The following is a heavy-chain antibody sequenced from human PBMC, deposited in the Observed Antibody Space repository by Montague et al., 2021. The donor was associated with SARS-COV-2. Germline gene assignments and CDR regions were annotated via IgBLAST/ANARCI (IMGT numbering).Heavy chain of an antibody. CDR1: GGSISSSSYY. CDR2: IYYSGST. D-gene: IGHD6-19*01. V-gene: IGHV4-39*01. Sequence: SETLSLTCTVSGGSISSSSYYWGWLRQPPGKGLERIGSIYYSGSTSYNPSLTSRVTISVDTSKNQFSLKLSSVTAADTAVYYCARVGGRRLVRLSGMDVWGQGTTVTVSS. CDR3: ARVGGRRLVRLSGMDV. J-gene: IGHJ6*02.